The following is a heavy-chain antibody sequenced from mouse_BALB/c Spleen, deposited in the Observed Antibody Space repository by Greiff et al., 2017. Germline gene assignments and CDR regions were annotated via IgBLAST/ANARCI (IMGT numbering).Heavy chain of an antibody. D-gene: IGHD1-1*02. J-gene: IGHJ4*01. V-gene: IGHV1-14*01. CDR3: ARGGNGYAMDY. CDR2: INPYNDGT. Sequence: VQLQQSGPELVKPGASVKMSCKASGYTFTSYVMHWVKQKPGQGLEWIGYINPYNDGTKYNEKFKGKATLTADKSSSTAYMQLSSLTSEDSAVYFCARGGNGYAMDYWGQGTSVTVSS. CDR1: GYTFTSYV.